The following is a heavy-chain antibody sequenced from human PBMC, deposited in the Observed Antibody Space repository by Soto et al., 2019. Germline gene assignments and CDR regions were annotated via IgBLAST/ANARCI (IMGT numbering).Heavy chain of an antibody. D-gene: IGHD3-16*02. CDR3: ARHETAYDYIWGSYRQIPDYYHYMDV. Sequence: SETLSLTCTVSGGSISSYYWSWIRQPPGKGLEWIGYIYYSGSTNYNPSLKSRVTISVDTSKNQFSLKLSSVTDADTAVYYCARHETAYDYIWGSYRQIPDYYHYMDVWGKGTTVTVSS. CDR2: IYYSGST. V-gene: IGHV4-59*08. CDR1: GGSISSYY. J-gene: IGHJ6*03.